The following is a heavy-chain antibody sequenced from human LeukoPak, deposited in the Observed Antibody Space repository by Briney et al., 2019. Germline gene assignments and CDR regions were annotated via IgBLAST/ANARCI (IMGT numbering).Heavy chain of an antibody. J-gene: IGHJ3*02. V-gene: IGHV4-59*12. D-gene: IGHD3-10*01. Sequence: SETLSLTCTVAAASISSYYWSWIRQPPGKGLEWIGYIFYSGSTYYSPSLKSRVTISLDTSRSQFSLKLNSVTAADTAVYYCAKSNGYGLVDIWGQGTMVTVSS. CDR1: AASISSYY. CDR2: IFYSGST. CDR3: AKSNGYGLVDI.